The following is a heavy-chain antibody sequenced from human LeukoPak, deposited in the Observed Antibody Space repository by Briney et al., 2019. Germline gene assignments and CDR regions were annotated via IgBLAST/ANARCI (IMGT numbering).Heavy chain of an antibody. D-gene: IGHD6-19*01. Sequence: SQTLSLTCAISGDSVSSNSAAWNWIRQSPSRGLEWLGRTYYRSKWYNDYAVSVKSRITINPDTSKNQLSLQLNSVTPEDTAVYYCARDHGGMDGLPSGWSRKWFDPWGQGTLVTVSS. V-gene: IGHV6-1*01. CDR2: TYYRSKWYN. J-gene: IGHJ5*02. CDR3: ARDHGGMDGLPSGWSRKWFDP. CDR1: GDSVSSNSAA.